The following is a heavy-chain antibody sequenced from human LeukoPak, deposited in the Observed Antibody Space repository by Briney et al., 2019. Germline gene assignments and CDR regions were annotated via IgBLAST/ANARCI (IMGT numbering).Heavy chain of an antibody. CDR2: INPSGGST. CDR3: ARGSRFQTAAIAHGIDY. D-gene: IGHD2-2*02. CDR1: VYTFTSYY. V-gene: IGHV1-46*01. Sequence: GASVKVSCKASVYTFTSYYMHWVRQAPGQGLEWMGLINPSGGSTSYAQKFQGRVTMTRDTSTSTVYMELSSLRSEDTAVYYCARGSRFQTAAIAHGIDYWGQGTLVTVSS. J-gene: IGHJ4*02.